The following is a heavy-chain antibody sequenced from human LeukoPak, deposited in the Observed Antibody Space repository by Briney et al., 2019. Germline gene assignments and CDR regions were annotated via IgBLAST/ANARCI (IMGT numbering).Heavy chain of an antibody. CDR3: ATPSGGY. CDR1: GFTVSSNY. D-gene: IGHD6-25*01. Sequence: GGSLRLSCAASGFTVSSNYMSWVRQAPGEGLEWVSVIYSDGNTYYADSVKGRFTISRDNSKNTVYLQMNSLRAEDTAVYYCATPSGGYWGQGTLVTVSS. J-gene: IGHJ4*02. CDR2: IYSDGNT. V-gene: IGHV3-66*04.